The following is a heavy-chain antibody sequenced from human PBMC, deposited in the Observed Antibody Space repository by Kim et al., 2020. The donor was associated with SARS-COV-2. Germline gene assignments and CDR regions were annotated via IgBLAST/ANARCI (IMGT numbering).Heavy chain of an antibody. CDR3: ARHRLVAAAGTGYRYNWFDP. CDR1: GGSISSSSYY. D-gene: IGHD6-13*01. CDR2: IYYSGST. J-gene: IGHJ5*02. Sequence: SETLSLTCTVSGGSISSSSYYWGWIRQPPGKGLEWIGSIYYSGSTYYNPSLKSRVTISVDTSKNQFSLKLSSVTAADTAVYYCARHRLVAAAGTGYRYNWFDPWGQGTLVTVSS. V-gene: IGHV4-39*01.